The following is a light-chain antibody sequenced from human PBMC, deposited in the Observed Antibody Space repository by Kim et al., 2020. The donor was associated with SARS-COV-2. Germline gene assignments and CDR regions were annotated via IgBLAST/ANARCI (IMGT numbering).Light chain of an antibody. CDR1: QSVSTN. J-gene: IGKJ2*01. CDR2: GAS. CDR3: QQYNNWPYT. V-gene: IGKV3-15*01. Sequence: SVYPGERATLSGRASQSVSTNLAWYQQKPGQAPRFVIYGASTRATGIPAGFSGSGSGTEFTLTISSLQSEDFAVYYCQQYNNWPYTFGQGTKLEIK.